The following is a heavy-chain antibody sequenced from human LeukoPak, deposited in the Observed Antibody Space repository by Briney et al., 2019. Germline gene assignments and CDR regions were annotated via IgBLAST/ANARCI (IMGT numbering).Heavy chain of an antibody. CDR1: GGSISSYY. CDR3: ARGAGIAEAGTWVDY. V-gene: IGHV4-59*01. Sequence: PSETLSLTCTVSGGSISSYYWSWIRQPPGKGLEWLGYIYYSGSTNYNPSLKSRVTMSVDTSKNQFSLKLSSVTAADMAVYYCARGAGIAEAGTWVDYWGQGTLVTVSS. CDR2: IYYSGST. D-gene: IGHD6-19*01. J-gene: IGHJ4*02.